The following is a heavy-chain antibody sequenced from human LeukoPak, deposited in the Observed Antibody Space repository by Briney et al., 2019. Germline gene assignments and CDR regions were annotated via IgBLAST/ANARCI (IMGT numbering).Heavy chain of an antibody. Sequence: GRSLRLSCAASGFTFNSYAIHWVRQAPGKGLEWVAVISYDGSNKYYAESVKGRFTFSRDNSKNTLYLQLNSLRPDDTAVHYCARDQLAYSGYDTLFDYWGQGTLVTVSS. D-gene: IGHD5-12*01. CDR1: GFTFNSYA. CDR2: ISYDGSNK. V-gene: IGHV3-30*04. CDR3: ARDQLAYSGYDTLFDY. J-gene: IGHJ4*02.